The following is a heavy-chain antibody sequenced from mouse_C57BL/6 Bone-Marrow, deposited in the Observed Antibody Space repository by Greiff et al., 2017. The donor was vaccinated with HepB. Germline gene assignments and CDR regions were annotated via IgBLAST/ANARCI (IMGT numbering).Heavy chain of an antibody. CDR3: ARSGTLMDY. CDR1: GYTFTDYY. Sequence: VKLVESGAELVRPGASVKLSCKASGYTFTDYYINWVKQRPGQGLEWIARIYPGSGNTYYNEKFKGKATLTAEKSSSTAYMQLSSLTSEDSAVYFCARSGTLMDYWGQGTSVTVSS. J-gene: IGHJ4*01. D-gene: IGHD3-1*01. V-gene: IGHV1-76*01. CDR2: IYPGSGNT.